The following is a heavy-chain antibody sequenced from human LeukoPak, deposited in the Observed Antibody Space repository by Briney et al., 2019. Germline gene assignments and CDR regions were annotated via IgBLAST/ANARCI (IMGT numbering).Heavy chain of an antibody. CDR1: GGSFSGYY. CDR3: AGEDYDTDY. V-gene: IGHV4-34*01. Sequence: SETLSLTCAVYGGSFSGYYWSWIRRPPGKGLEWIGEINHSGSTNYNPSLKSRVTISVDTSKNQFSLKLSSVTAADTAVYYCAGEDYDTDYWGQGTLVTVSS. D-gene: IGHD3-22*01. CDR2: INHSGST. J-gene: IGHJ4*02.